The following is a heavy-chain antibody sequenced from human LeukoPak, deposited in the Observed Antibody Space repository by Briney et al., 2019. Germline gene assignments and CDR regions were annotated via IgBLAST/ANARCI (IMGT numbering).Heavy chain of an antibody. D-gene: IGHD2-21*02. Sequence: GESLKISCKGSGYSFTSYWIGWVRQMPGKGLEWMGIIYPGDSDTRYSPSFQGQVTISADKSISTAYLQWSSLKASNTAMYYCARLHGYLAYCGGDCYFDYWGQGTLVTVSS. CDR2: IYPGDSDT. V-gene: IGHV5-51*01. J-gene: IGHJ4*02. CDR1: GYSFTSYW. CDR3: ARLHGYLAYCGGDCYFDY.